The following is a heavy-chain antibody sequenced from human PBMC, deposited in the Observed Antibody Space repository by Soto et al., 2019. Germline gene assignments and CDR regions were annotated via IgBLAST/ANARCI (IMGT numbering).Heavy chain of an antibody. Sequence: QVQLVQSGAEVKKPGASVKVSCKASGYTFTSYAMHWVRQAPGQRLEWMGWINAGNGNTKYSQMFQGRVTITRDTSASTAYMELSSLRSEDTAVYYCASSYYDDSSGYSSLYYYYGMDVGGQGTTVTVSS. D-gene: IGHD3-22*01. CDR2: INAGNGNT. J-gene: IGHJ6*02. CDR3: ASSYYDDSSGYSSLYYYYGMDV. V-gene: IGHV1-3*01. CDR1: GYTFTSYA.